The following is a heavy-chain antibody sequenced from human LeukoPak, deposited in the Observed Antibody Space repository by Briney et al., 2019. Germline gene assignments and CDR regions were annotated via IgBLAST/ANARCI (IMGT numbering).Heavy chain of an antibody. CDR3: ARHTRRDGYHTEGYDAFDI. CDR2: VYHTGST. J-gene: IGHJ3*02. V-gene: IGHV4-38-2*02. D-gene: IGHD5-24*01. Sequence: SETLSLTCIVSGYSISSGYYWGWIRQSPGKGLEWIGNVYHTGSTYYNPSLKSRVTISVDTSKNQFSLRLSSVTAADTAVYYCARHTRRDGYHTEGYDAFDIWGQGTMVTVSS. CDR1: GYSISSGYY.